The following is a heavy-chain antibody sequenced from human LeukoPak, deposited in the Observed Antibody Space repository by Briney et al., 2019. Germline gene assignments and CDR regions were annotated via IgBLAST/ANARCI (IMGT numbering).Heavy chain of an antibody. CDR1: GGSISSYY. CDR2: IYYSGST. V-gene: IGHV4-59*01. CDR3: GRDQGDCSSTSCSCCFDY. Sequence: SETLSLTCTVSGGSISSYYWSWMRQPPGKGLEWTRYIYYSGSTNYNPSLKSRVTISKDTSKNQFSRKLSSAMAVDKAVYHGGRDQGDCSSTSCSCCFDYRGQGTLVTVSS. D-gene: IGHD2-2*01. J-gene: IGHJ4*02.